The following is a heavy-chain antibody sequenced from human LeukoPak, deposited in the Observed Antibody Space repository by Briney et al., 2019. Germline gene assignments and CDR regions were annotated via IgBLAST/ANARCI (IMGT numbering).Heavy chain of an antibody. D-gene: IGHD3-16*01. CDR3: AREGARGAFDI. CDR2: ISYSGTT. V-gene: IGHV4-39*02. CDR1: GGSISSSGYY. Sequence: PSETLSLTCAVSGGSISSSGYYWGWIRQPPGKGLEWIGSISYSGTTYYNPSLRSRVTISVDTSKDQFSLKLSSVTAADTAVYYCAREGARGAFDIWGQGTMVTVSS. J-gene: IGHJ3*02.